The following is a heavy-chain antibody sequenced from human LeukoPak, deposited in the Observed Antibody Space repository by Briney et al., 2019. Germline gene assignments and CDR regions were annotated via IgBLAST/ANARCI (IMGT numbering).Heavy chain of an antibody. CDR2: ISYDGSNK. CDR1: GFTFSSYA. D-gene: IGHD3-22*01. V-gene: IGHV3-30-3*01. CDR3: AKGESMIVVVTPFDY. J-gene: IGHJ4*02. Sequence: GGSLRLSCAASGFTFSSYAMHWVRQAPGKGLEWVAVISYDGSNKYYADSVKGRFTISRDNSKNTLYLQMNSLRAEDTAVYYCAKGESMIVVVTPFDYWGQGTLVTVSS.